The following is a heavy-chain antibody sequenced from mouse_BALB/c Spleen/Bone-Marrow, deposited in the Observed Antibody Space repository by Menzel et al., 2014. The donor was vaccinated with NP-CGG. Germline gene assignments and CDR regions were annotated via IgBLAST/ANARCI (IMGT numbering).Heavy chain of an antibody. Sequence: QVQLQQPGAELVKPGASVKLSCRASGYTFTTYWMHWVKQRPGQGLEWIGEINPSNGRTNYNEKFKSKATLTVDKSSSTAYMQLSSLTSEDSAVYYCARDCGYDAGFAWFVYWGQGTLVTVSA. CDR3: ARDCGYDAGFAWFVY. J-gene: IGHJ3*01. CDR1: GYTFTTYW. CDR2: INPSNGRT. D-gene: IGHD2-2*01. V-gene: IGHV1S81*02.